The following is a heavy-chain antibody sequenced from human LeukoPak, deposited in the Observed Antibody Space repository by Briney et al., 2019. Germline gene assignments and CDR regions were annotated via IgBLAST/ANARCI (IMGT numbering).Heavy chain of an antibody. CDR2: ISYDGNNK. CDR3: AKDRPTRHYYYMDV. V-gene: IGHV3-30-3*01. J-gene: IGHJ6*03. D-gene: IGHD4-17*01. CDR1: GFTFSSFA. Sequence: GGSLRLSCAAAGFTFSSFAMHWVRQAQGKGREGGAVISYDGNNKYYADSVKGRFTISRDNTKNTLYLQMNSLRAEDTAVYYCAKDRPTRHYYYMDVWGKGTTVTVSS.